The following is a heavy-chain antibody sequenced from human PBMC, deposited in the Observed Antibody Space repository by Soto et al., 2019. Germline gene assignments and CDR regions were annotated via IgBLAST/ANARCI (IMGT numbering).Heavy chain of an antibody. CDR2: INPNSGGT. D-gene: IGHD6-13*01. Sequence: ASVKVSCKASGYTFTGYYMHWVRQAPGQGLEWMGWINPNSGGTNYAQKFQGRVTMTRDTSISTAYMELSRLRSDDTAVYYCAREASSSWYLEDWFDPWGQGNMVTVSS. J-gene: IGHJ5*02. CDR1: GYTFTGYY. CDR3: AREASSSWYLEDWFDP. V-gene: IGHV1-2*02.